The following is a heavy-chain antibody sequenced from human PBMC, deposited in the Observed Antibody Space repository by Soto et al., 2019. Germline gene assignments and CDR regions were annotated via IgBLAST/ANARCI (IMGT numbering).Heavy chain of an antibody. D-gene: IGHD3-22*01. Sequence: GGSLRLSCAASGFTFSSYAMSWVRQAPGKGLEWVSSVSGSGGSTFYADSVKGRFTISRDNSKNTLYLQMNSLRAEDTAVFYCARGASYYYDTAAYYDYWGQGTLVTVSS. V-gene: IGHV3-23*01. J-gene: IGHJ4*02. CDR3: ARGASYYYDTAAYYDY. CDR2: VSGSGGST. CDR1: GFTFSSYA.